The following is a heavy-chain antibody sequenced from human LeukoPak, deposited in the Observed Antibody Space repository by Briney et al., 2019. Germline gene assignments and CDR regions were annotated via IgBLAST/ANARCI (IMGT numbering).Heavy chain of an antibody. J-gene: IGHJ4*02. D-gene: IGHD3-22*01. Sequence: GGSLRLSCAASGFTFSSYGMHWVRQAPGKGLEWVAVISYDGSNKYYADSVKGRFTISRDNSKNTLYLQMNSLRVEDTAVYYCARGYYDSGYYFDYWGQGTLVTVSS. CDR2: ISYDGSNK. CDR3: ARGYYDSGYYFDY. V-gene: IGHV3-30*03. CDR1: GFTFSSYG.